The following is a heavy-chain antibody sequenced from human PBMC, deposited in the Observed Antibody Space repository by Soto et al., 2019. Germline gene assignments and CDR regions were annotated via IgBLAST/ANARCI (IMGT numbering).Heavy chain of an antibody. D-gene: IGHD4-17*01. CDR2: LSGGGANT. J-gene: IGHJ4*02. CDR1: GFSFSTYS. Sequence: GSLRLSCAASGFSFSTYSMAWVRQAAGKGPQWVSGLSGGGANTFYIDSVRGRFTISVDNSKNTVYLQMDSLRADDTAVYYCARWSGYADAWGQGTLVTVSS. V-gene: IGHV3-23*01. CDR3: ARWSGYADA.